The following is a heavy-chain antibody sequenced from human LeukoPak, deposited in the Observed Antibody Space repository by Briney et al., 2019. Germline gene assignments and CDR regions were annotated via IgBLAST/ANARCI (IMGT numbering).Heavy chain of an antibody. CDR1: GGSFSGYY. V-gene: IGHV4-34*01. Sequence: PSETLSLTCAVYGGSFSGYYWSWLRQPPGKGLEWIGEINHSGRTNYNPSLKSRVTISVDTSKNQFSLELTSVTAADTAGYYCTRGRRVEQQLDHLDLDYWGQGTLVTVSS. J-gene: IGHJ4*02. CDR3: TRGRRVEQQLDHLDLDY. CDR2: INHSGRT. D-gene: IGHD6-13*01.